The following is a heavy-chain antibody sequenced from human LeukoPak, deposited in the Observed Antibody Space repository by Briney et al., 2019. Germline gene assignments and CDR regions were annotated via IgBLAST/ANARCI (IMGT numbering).Heavy chain of an antibody. CDR3: TRQSFEVDTAMVYYYYYYGMDV. Sequence: PGGSLRLSCAASGFTFSSYSMNWVRQAPGKGLEWVSSISSSSSYIYYADPVKGRFTISRDNSKNTLYLQMNSLKTEDTAVYYCTRQSFEVDTAMVYYYYYYGMDVWGQGTTVTVSS. CDR1: GFTFSSYS. CDR2: ISSSSSYI. D-gene: IGHD5-18*01. V-gene: IGHV3-21*04. J-gene: IGHJ6*02.